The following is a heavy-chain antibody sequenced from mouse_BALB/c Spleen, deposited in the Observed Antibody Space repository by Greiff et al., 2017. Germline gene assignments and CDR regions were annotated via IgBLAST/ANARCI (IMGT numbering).Heavy chain of an antibody. D-gene: IGHD1-1*01. J-gene: IGHJ3*01. CDR2: IDPENGNT. V-gene: IGHV14-1*02. CDR1: GFNIKDYY. Sequence: VQLKESGAELVRPGALVKLSCKASGFNIKDYYMHWVKQRPEQGLEWIGWIDPENGNTIYDPKFQGKASITADTSSNTAYLQLSSLTSEDTAVYYCARGGYGSSWFAYWGQGTLVTVSA. CDR3: ARGGYGSSWFAY.